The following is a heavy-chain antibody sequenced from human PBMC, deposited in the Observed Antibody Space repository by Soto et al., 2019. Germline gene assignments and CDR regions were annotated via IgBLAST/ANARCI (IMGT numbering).Heavy chain of an antibody. V-gene: IGHV4-30-4*01. J-gene: IGHJ4*02. CDR2: IYYSGST. CDR3: ARDRWGVVRYFDY. CDR1: GGSISSGDYY. D-gene: IGHD2-15*01. Sequence: SETLSLTCTVSGGSISSGDYYWSWIRQPPGKGLEWIGYIYYSGSTYYNPSLKSRVTISVDTSKNQFSLKLSSVTAADTAVYYCARDRWGVVRYFDYWGQGTLVT.